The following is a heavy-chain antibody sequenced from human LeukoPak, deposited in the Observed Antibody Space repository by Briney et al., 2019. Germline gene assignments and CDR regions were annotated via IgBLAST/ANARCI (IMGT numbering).Heavy chain of an antibody. CDR3: AKGLRQWLVLGNYYYGMDV. CDR1: GFTFSSYG. CDR2: ISYDGSNK. Sequence: GRSLRLSCAASGFTFSSYGMHWVRQAPGKGLEWVAVISYDGSNKYYADSVKGRFTISRDNSKNTLYLQMNSLRAEDTAVYYCAKGLRQWLVLGNYYYGMDVWGKGTTVTVSS. J-gene: IGHJ6*04. V-gene: IGHV3-30*18. D-gene: IGHD6-19*01.